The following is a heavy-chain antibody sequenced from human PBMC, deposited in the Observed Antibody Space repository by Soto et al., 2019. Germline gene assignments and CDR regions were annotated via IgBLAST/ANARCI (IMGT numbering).Heavy chain of an antibody. CDR1: GFTFSKAW. D-gene: IGHD1-26*01. Sequence: PGGSLRLSCATSGFTFSKAWVSWVRQAPGKGLEWVGRIMSKTDGGTTDYAAPVKGRFTISRDDSKSTLYLQMNSLKTEDTAFYYCTTDSGMSPYSFDYWGQGTLVTVSS. J-gene: IGHJ4*02. CDR3: TTDSGMSPYSFDY. CDR2: IMSKTDGGTT. V-gene: IGHV3-15*01.